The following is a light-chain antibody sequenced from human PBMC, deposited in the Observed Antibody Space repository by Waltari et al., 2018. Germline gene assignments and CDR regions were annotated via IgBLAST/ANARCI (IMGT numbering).Light chain of an antibody. Sequence: QSALTQPPSASGSPGQSVTISCTGTSRDVGGYNYVSWYQQHPGKAPKVVIFEASRRPAGVPIASPGAKSGNTASLTVSGLQTEDEAYYYCSSYAGDNNLVFGGGTRVTVL. J-gene: IGLJ2*01. CDR3: SSYAGDNNLV. V-gene: IGLV2-8*01. CDR1: SRDVGGYNY. CDR2: EAS.